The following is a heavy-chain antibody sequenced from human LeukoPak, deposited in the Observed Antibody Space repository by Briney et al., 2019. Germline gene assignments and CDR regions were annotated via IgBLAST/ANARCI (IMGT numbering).Heavy chain of an antibody. CDR2: IIPIFGTA. CDR3: AREGPISGGYDYVWGSYPEKAFDI. D-gene: IGHD3-16*02. J-gene: IGHJ3*02. Sequence: ASVKVSCKASGGTFSSYAISWVRQAPGQGLEWMGGIIPIFGTANYAQKFQGRVTMTRDTSISTAYMELSRLRSDDTAVYYCAREGPISGGYDYVWGSYPEKAFDIWGQGTMVTVSS. V-gene: IGHV1-69*05. CDR1: GGTFSSYA.